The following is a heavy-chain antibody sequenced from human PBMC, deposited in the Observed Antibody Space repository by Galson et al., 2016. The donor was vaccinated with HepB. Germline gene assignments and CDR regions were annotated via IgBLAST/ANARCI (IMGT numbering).Heavy chain of an antibody. CDR1: GLSVGSNY. CDR2: IYSGGST. V-gene: IGHV3-53*01. CDR3: AKGAYSLPENFHH. D-gene: IGHD2-15*01. J-gene: IGHJ1*01. Sequence: SLRLSCAASGLSVGSNYMSWVRQAPGKGLEWVSIIYSGGSTFFADSVKGRFTVSRDNSKSTLYLQLNSLRAEDTAVYYCAKGAYSLPENFHHWGQGTLVTVSS.